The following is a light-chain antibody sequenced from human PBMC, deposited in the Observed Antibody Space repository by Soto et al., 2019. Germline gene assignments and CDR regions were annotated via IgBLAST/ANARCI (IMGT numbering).Light chain of an antibody. Sequence: QSALTQPASVSGSPGQSITISCSGTSSDVGAYNHVSWYQQNPGKAPKLMIYEVSNRPSGVSNRFSGSKSGNTASLTISGLQAEDEADYHCSSYTTIKTVVFGGGTQLSVL. CDR3: SSYTTIKTVV. V-gene: IGLV2-14*01. CDR2: EVS. CDR1: SSDVGAYNH. J-gene: IGLJ7*01.